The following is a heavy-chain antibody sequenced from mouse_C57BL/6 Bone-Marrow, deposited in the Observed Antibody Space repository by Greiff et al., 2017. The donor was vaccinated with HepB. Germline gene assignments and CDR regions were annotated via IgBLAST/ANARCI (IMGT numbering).Heavy chain of an antibody. D-gene: IGHD1-1*01. CDR3: TTLITTVVETWFAY. CDR2: IDPENGDT. Sequence: LMESGAELVRPGASVKLSCTASGFNIKDDYMHWVKQRPEQGLEWIGWIDPENGDTEYASKFQGKATITADTSSNTAYLQLSSLTSEDTAVYYCTTLITTVVETWFAYWGQGTLVTVSA. CDR1: GFNIKDDY. J-gene: IGHJ3*01. V-gene: IGHV14-4*01.